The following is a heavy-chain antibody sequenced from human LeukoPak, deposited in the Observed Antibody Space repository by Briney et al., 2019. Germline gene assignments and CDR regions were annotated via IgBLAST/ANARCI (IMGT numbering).Heavy chain of an antibody. J-gene: IGHJ4*02. CDR1: GGSIGSYY. V-gene: IGHV4-4*07. D-gene: IGHD3-22*01. Sequence: PSETLSLTCTVSGGSIGSYYWSWIRQPAGKGLEWIGRIYTSGSTNYNPSLKSRVTMSVDTSKNQFSLKLSSVTAADTAVYYCALADYYDSSGSPFDYWGQGTLVTVSS. CDR3: ALADYYDSSGSPFDY. CDR2: IYTSGST.